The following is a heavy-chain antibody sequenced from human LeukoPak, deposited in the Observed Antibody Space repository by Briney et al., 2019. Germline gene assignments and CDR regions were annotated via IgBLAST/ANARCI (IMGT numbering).Heavy chain of an antibody. J-gene: IGHJ4*02. CDR3: ARDSLGDPTYYFDY. CDR1: GFIFSRYA. CDR2: ISYDGSNK. Sequence: GGSLRLSCAASGFIFSRYAMHWVRQAPGKGLEWVAVISYDGSNKYYADSVKGRFTISRDNSKNTLYLQMNSLRAGDTAVYYCARDSLGDPTYYFDYWGQGTLVTVSS. V-gene: IGHV3-30*04. D-gene: IGHD3-10*01.